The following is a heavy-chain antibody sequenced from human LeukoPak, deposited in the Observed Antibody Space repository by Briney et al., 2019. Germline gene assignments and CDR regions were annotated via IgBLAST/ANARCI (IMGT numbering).Heavy chain of an antibody. D-gene: IGHD5-24*01. Sequence: SETLSLTCTVSGGSISSGGYYWSWIRQPPGKGLEWIGYIYYSGSTYYNPSLKSRVTISVDTSKNQFSLKLSSVTAADTAVYYCASSRDVYNPFDYWGQGTLVTVSS. J-gene: IGHJ4*02. CDR2: IYYSGST. CDR1: GGSISSGGYY. V-gene: IGHV4-31*03. CDR3: ASSRDVYNPFDY.